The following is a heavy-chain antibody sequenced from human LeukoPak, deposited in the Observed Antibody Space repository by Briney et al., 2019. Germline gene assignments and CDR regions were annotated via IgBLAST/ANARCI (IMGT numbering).Heavy chain of an antibody. CDR3: ARSPHRLIGHWFDP. D-gene: IGHD3-16*01. CDR1: GGSINSYY. CDR2: IFSSGNT. Sequence: SETLSLTCTVSGGSINSYYWSWIRQPAGKGLEWIGRIFSSGNTIYNPSLQSRVTMSVDTSKNQFSLGLNSVTAADTAVYYCARSPHRLIGHWFDPWGRGTLVTVSS. J-gene: IGHJ5*02. V-gene: IGHV4-4*07.